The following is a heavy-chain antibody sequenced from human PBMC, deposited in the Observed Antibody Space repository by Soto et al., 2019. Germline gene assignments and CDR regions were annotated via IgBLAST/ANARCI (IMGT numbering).Heavy chain of an antibody. Sequence: QVQLQASGPGLAKPSQTLSLTCTVSGVSISSGPYYWSWIRQFPGKGLEWIGHIYYSGRTKYNPSLQSRVSMSVDTSKIQFSLRLNSVTAADTDIYYCARIYDYGDSSYFDSWGQGTLVAVSS. V-gene: IGHV4-31*03. CDR3: ARIYDYGDSSYFDS. D-gene: IGHD4-17*01. J-gene: IGHJ4*02. CDR2: IYYSGRT. CDR1: GVSISSGPYY.